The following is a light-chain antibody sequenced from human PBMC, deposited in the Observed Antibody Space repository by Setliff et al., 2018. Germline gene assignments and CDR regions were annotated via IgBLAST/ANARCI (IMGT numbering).Light chain of an antibody. V-gene: IGLV2-14*01. CDR1: ISNIGGYNF. J-gene: IGLJ1*01. CDR2: EVN. CDR3: SSYTNYNWAI. Sequence: QSALTQPASVSGSPGQSITISCTGSISNIGGYNFVSWYRQYPGEVPKLMIFEVNNRPSGVSNRFSGSKSGNTASLTISGLQPEDEADYYCSSYTNYNWAIFGPGTKAPS.